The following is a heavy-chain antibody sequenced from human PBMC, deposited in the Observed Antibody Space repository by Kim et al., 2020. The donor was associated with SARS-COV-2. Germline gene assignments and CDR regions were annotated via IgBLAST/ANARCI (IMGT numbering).Heavy chain of an antibody. CDR3: AVESWMQAWSPVLDD. CDR2: MSYDSSSR. Sequence: GGSLRLSCAASGFPFSTYGMHWVRQAPGKGLEWVAFMSYDSSSRSHTDSVKGRFTVSRDNSKNTLYLQMDSLRGEDTAVYYCAVESWMQAWSPVLDDWG. J-gene: IGHJ4*01. D-gene: IGHD5-18*01. V-gene: IGHV3-30*03. CDR1: GFPFSTYG.